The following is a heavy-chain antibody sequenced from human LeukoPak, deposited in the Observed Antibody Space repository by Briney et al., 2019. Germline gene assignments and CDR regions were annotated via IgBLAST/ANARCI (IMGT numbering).Heavy chain of an antibody. D-gene: IGHD3-16*01. Sequence: GGSLRLSCAASGFTFSSCGMHWVRQAPGKGLEWVAFIRYDGSNKYYADSVKGRFTISRDNSKNTLYLQMNSLRAEDTAVYYSAIYQGHSSTWPYVFDYWGQGTLVTVSS. CDR1: GFTFSSCG. CDR2: IRYDGSNK. V-gene: IGHV3-30*02. J-gene: IGHJ4*02. CDR3: AIYQGHSSTWPYVFDY.